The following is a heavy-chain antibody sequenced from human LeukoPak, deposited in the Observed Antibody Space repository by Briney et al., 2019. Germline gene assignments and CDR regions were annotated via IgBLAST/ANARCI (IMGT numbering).Heavy chain of an antibody. CDR1: GASFSSSTYS. Sequence: TSETLSLTCTVSGASFSSSTYSWGWIRQPPGKGLEWIGSIYYSGSTYYNPSLKSRVTMSVDTSKNQFSLKLSSVTAADTAVYYCARHAEGIATGTRPFDYWGQGTLVTVSS. CDR2: IYYSGST. CDR3: ARHAEGIATGTRPFDY. D-gene: IGHD6-13*01. V-gene: IGHV4-39*01. J-gene: IGHJ4*02.